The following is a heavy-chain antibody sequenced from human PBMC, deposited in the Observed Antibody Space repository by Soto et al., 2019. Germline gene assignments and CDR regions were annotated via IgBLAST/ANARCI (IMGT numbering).Heavy chain of an antibody. CDR1: VDSITTYY. V-gene: IGHV4-4*07. CDR2: IDASCNS. J-gene: IGHJ6*02. CDR3: ARFSNNWFQTEGMDV. Sequence: PSETLSLTCTVSVDSITTYYWNWIWQPAGKGLEWIGRIDASCNSNYNPSLNSRVTLSIDTSKKQFSLKLTSVSAADTAVYYCARFSNNWFQTEGMDVWGQGTTVTVSS. D-gene: IGHD1-1*01.